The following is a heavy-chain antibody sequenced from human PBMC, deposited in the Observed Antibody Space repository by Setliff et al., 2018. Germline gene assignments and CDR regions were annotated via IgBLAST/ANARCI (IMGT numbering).Heavy chain of an antibody. CDR1: GFIFSSYW. J-gene: IGHJ6*03. CDR2: INSDGSST. D-gene: IGHD6-13*01. Sequence: GGSLRLSCAASGFIFSSYWMHWVRQAPGQGLVWVSRINSDGSSTNYADSVKGRFTISRDNAKNSLYLQMNSLRAEDTALYYCAREGARSSSWYRPYYYYYMDVWGKGTTVTVSS. CDR3: AREGARSSSWYRPYYYYYMDV. V-gene: IGHV3-74*01.